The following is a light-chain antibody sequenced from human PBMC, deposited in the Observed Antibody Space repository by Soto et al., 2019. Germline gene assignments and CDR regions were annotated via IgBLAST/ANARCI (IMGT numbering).Light chain of an antibody. Sequence: QSVLTQPPSASGTPGQRVTISCSGSSPNIGSNTVNWYQQLPGTAPKLLIYNDNQRPSGVPDRFSGSKSGTSASLAISGLQSEDEADYYCAPWDDSLSGPVFGGGTKLTVL. CDR2: NDN. CDR3: APWDDSLSGPV. J-gene: IGLJ2*01. V-gene: IGLV1-44*01. CDR1: SPNIGSNT.